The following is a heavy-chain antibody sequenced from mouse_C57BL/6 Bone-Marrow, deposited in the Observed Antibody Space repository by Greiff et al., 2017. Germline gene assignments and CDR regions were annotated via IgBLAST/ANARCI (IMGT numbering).Heavy chain of an antibody. D-gene: IGHD1-2*01. Sequence: EVKLVESGAELVRPGASVKLSCTASGFHIKDDYMHWVKQRPEQGLEWIGWIDPENGDTEYASKFQGKATITADTSSNTAYMQLSSLTSEDTAVYYCTSFLDYAMDYWGQGTSVTVSS. V-gene: IGHV14-4*01. CDR1: GFHIKDDY. J-gene: IGHJ4*01. CDR2: IDPENGDT. CDR3: TSFLDYAMDY.